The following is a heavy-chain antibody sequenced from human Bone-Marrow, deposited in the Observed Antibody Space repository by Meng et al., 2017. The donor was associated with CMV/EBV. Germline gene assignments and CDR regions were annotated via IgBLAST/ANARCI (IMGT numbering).Heavy chain of an antibody. Sequence: SETLSLTCAVYGGSFSGYYWSWIRQPPGKGLEWIGEINHSGSTYYNPSLKSRVTISVDTSKNQFSLKLSSVTAADTAVYYCARDIYSSSAAYDYYYGMDVWGQGTTVTVSS. CDR3: ARDIYSSSAAYDYYYGMDV. V-gene: IGHV4-34*01. CDR1: GGSFSGYY. J-gene: IGHJ6*02. CDR2: INHSGST. D-gene: IGHD6-6*01.